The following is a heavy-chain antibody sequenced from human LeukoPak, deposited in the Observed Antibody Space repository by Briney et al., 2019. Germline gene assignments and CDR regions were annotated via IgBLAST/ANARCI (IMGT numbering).Heavy chain of an antibody. CDR1: GDSLSSYY. CDR2: IYHSGST. D-gene: IGHD6-19*01. CDR3: VRGHLVGGWFKYDAFDI. V-gene: IGHV4-59*01. Sequence: KPSETLSLTCTDSGDSLSSYYWSWIRQPPGKGLEWIGYIYHSGSTNYNPSLKSRVTISLDTSKKHFSLQLSSVTAADTAVYYCVRGHLVGGWFKYDAFDIWGQGTMVSVSS. J-gene: IGHJ3*02.